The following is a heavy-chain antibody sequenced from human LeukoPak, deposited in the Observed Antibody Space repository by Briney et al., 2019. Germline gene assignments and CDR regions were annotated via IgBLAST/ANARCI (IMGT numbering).Heavy chain of an antibody. CDR2: ISSSSSYI. CDR3: ARWEKRWLQLPRAYYFDY. D-gene: IGHD5-24*01. V-gene: IGHV3-21*01. CDR1: GFTFGSYS. J-gene: IGHJ4*02. Sequence: GGSLRLSCAASGFTFGSYSMNWVRQAQGQGLEWVSSISSSSSYIYYADSVKGRFTISRDNAKNSLYLQMNSLRAEDTAVYYCARWEKRWLQLPRAYYFDYWGQGTLVTVSS.